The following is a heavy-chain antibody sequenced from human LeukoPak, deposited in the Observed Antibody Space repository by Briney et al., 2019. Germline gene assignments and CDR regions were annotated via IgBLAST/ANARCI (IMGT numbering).Heavy chain of an antibody. CDR1: GGSISSGPYF. CDR3: ARKGPEHPPTYFDH. J-gene: IGHJ4*02. D-gene: IGHD2-21*01. CDR2: IWPSGST. Sequence: PSETLSLTCSVSGGSISSGPYFWSWIRQSPGQGLEWIGYIWPSGSTNYNPSLSGRAAISLDKSRNHFTLMVTAVTAADTAFYYCARKGPEHPPTYFDHLAGESWSPSPQ. V-gene: IGHV4-30-2*06.